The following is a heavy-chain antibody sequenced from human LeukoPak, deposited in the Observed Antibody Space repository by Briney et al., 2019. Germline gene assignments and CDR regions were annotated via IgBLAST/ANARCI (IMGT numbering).Heavy chain of an antibody. CDR2: IYQSGST. D-gene: IGHD6-6*01. Sequence: SETLSLTCAVSGGSISSSNWWSWVRQPPEKGLEWIGEIYQSGSTNYNPSLKSRVTMSVDKSNNQFSLKLSSVTAADTAVYYCARDNPELAARARYNYYYMDVWGKGTTVTVSS. J-gene: IGHJ6*03. V-gene: IGHV4-4*02. CDR3: ARDNPELAARARYNYYYMDV. CDR1: GGSISSSNW.